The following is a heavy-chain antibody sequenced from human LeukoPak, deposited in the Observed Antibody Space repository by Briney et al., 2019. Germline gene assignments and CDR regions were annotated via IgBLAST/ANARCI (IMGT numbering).Heavy chain of an antibody. CDR1: GFTFGSYA. J-gene: IGHJ4*02. CDR3: AKVLSGCQDY. Sequence: PGRCLRLSCAASGFTFGSYAMSSVRQAPGNGLEWDSTIGGVSATTSYADSAKGRFTNSRDNSKNAVYLQMNSLRAEDTAVYYCAKVLSGCQDYWGQGTLVTVFS. V-gene: IGHV3-23*01. D-gene: IGHD1-26*01. CDR2: IGGVSATT.